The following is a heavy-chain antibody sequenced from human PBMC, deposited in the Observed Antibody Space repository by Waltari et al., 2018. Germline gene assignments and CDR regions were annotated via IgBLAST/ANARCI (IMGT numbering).Heavy chain of an antibody. D-gene: IGHD3-10*01. Sequence: QVQLVQSGAEVKKPGASVKVSCKVSGYTLTEFSMPWVRPAPGKGLEWMGGFDPEDGETIYAQKFQGRVTMTEDTSTDTAYMELSSLRSEDTAVYYCATDLPYGSGSYYNFDYWGQGTLVTVSS. J-gene: IGHJ4*02. CDR2: FDPEDGET. CDR3: ATDLPYGSGSYYNFDY. CDR1: GYTLTEFS. V-gene: IGHV1-24*01.